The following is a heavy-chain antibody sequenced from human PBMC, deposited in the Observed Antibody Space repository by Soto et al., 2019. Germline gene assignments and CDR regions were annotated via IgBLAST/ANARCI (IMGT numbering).Heavy chain of an antibody. Sequence: SETLSLTCAVYGGSFSCYYWSWIRQPPGEGLEWIGEINHSGSTNYNPSLKSRVTISVDTSKNQFSLKLSSVTAADTAVYYCATASITTVRGVLTTRGYYYGMDVWGQGTTVTVSS. CDR3: ATASITTVRGVLTTRGYYYGMDV. CDR2: INHSGST. CDR1: GGSFSCYY. D-gene: IGHD3-10*01. J-gene: IGHJ6*02. V-gene: IGHV4-34*01.